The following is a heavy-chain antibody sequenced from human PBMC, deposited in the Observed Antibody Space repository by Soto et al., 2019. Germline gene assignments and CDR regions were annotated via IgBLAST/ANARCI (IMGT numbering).Heavy chain of an antibody. CDR2: INHRGST. J-gene: IGHJ4*02. D-gene: IGHD1-1*01. V-gene: IGHV4-34*01. CDR3: ARGCKFPCNAGIMFDY. CDR1: GESFSGYY. Sequence: QVQLQQWGAGLLKPSETLSLTCAVYGESFSGYYWCWIRQPPGKGLAWIGEINHRGSTKCNPSLKSRVTISVDTSMNQFSLKLSSVTAADTAVYYCARGCKFPCNAGIMFDYWGQGTLVTVSS.